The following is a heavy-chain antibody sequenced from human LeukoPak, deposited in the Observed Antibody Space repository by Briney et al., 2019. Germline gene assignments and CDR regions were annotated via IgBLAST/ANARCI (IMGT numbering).Heavy chain of an antibody. D-gene: IGHD6-19*01. J-gene: IGHJ5*02. CDR2: IYYSGST. V-gene: IGHV4-59*11. CDR3: ARERVAGTSGWFDP. Sequence: SETLSLTCTVSGGSISGHYWSWIRQPPGKGLEWIGYIYYSGSTNYNPSLKSRVTISVDTSKNQFSLKLSSVTAADTAVYYCARERVAGTSGWFDPWGQGTLVTVSS. CDR1: GGSISGHY.